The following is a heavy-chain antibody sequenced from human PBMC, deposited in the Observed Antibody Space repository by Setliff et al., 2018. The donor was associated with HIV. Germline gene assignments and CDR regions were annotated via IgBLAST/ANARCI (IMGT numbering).Heavy chain of an antibody. V-gene: IGHV4-59*01. CDR2: IYYSGST. J-gene: IGHJ3*02. D-gene: IGHD2-15*01. Sequence: SKTLSLTCTVSGGSISSNYWSWMRQPPGKGLEWIGHIYYSGSTNYNPSLKSRVTISVDTSRNQFSLNLSSVTAADTAVYYCARFPLLHKNAFDIWGQGTMVTVSS. CDR3: ARFPLLHKNAFDI. CDR1: GGSISSNY.